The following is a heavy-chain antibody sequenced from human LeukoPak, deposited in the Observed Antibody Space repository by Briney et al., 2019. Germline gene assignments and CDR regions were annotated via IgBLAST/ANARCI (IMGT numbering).Heavy chain of an antibody. Sequence: GGSLRLSCAASGFTFSNYAMSGVRQAPGKGLEWVSSISDSGRNTYYADSVKGRFTISRDNSKNTLFLQMNSLRPDDTAVYYCASSHYYFWSGYSAWGQGTLVTVSS. CDR3: ASSHYYFWSGYSA. D-gene: IGHD3-3*01. V-gene: IGHV3-23*01. CDR1: GFTFSNYA. CDR2: ISDSGRNT. J-gene: IGHJ5*02.